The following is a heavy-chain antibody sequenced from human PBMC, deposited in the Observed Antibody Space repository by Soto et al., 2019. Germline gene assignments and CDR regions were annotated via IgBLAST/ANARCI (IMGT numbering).Heavy chain of an antibody. CDR1: GYTFTHYG. J-gene: IGHJ3*02. CDR3: ARVYGWGSYIAFDI. Sequence: QVQLVQSGAEVKKPGASVKVSCKASGYTFTHYGISWVRQAPGQGLAWMGWISPLNGNTKYVDNFQDRVTMTSDTSTNTSYLEVRSLRSDDTAMYYCARVYGWGSYIAFDIWGQGTMVTVSS. V-gene: IGHV1-18*01. CDR2: ISPLNGNT. D-gene: IGHD3-10*01.